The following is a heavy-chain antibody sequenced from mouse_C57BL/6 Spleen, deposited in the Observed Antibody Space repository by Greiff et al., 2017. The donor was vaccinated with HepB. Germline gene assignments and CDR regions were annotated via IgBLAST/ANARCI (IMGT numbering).Heavy chain of an antibody. J-gene: IGHJ1*03. D-gene: IGHD1-1*01. CDR3: ARGGYYGSSPLYWYFDV. Sequence: QVQLQQSGAELVKPGASVKISCKASGYAFSSYWMNWVKQRPGKGLEWIGQIYPGDGDTNYNGKFKGKATLTADKSSSTAYMQLSSLTSEDSAVYFCARGGYYGSSPLYWYFDVWGTGTTVTVSS. CDR2: IYPGDGDT. V-gene: IGHV1-80*01. CDR1: GYAFSSYW.